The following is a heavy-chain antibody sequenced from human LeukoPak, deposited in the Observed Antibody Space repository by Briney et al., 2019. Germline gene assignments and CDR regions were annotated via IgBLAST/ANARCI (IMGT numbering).Heavy chain of an antibody. CDR2: ISAYNGNT. Sequence: ASVKVSCKASGYTFTSYGSSWVRQAPGQGREWMGWISAYNGNTNYAQKLQGRVTMTTDTSTSTAYMELRSLSSDDTAVYYCASDLYYDMVDAVEPCFQHWGQGTLVTVSS. V-gene: IGHV1-18*01. CDR1: GYTFTSYG. D-gene: IGHD3-22*01. CDR3: ASDLYYDMVDAVEPCFQH. J-gene: IGHJ1*01.